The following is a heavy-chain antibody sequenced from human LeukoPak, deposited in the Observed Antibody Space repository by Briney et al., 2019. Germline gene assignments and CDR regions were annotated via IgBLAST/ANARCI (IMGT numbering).Heavy chain of an antibody. J-gene: IGHJ3*02. CDR3: GRSDYGDAGGAFDI. Sequence: GGSLRLSCAASGFTFDDYGMSWVRQAPGKGLEWVSGINWNGGSTGYADSVKGRFTISRDNAKNSLYLQMNSLRAEDTALYYCGRSDYGDAGGAFDIWGQGTMVTVS. V-gene: IGHV3-20*04. CDR2: INWNGGST. D-gene: IGHD4-17*01. CDR1: GFTFDDYG.